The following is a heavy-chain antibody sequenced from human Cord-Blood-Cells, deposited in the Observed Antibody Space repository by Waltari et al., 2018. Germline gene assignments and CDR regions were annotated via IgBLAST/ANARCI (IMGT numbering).Heavy chain of an antibody. CDR3: AREYSSSSRGYYYGMDV. CDR2: MNPNSGTP. CDR1: GYTFTRYD. J-gene: IGHJ6*02. Sequence: QVQLVQSGAEVKKPGASVKVSCKASGYTFTRYDINGWRQATGKGLEWTGWMNPNSGTPVYAQKFQGRVTMTRNTSISTAYMELSSLRSEDTAVYYCAREYSSSSRGYYYGMDVWGQGTTVTVSS. D-gene: IGHD6-6*01. V-gene: IGHV1-8*01.